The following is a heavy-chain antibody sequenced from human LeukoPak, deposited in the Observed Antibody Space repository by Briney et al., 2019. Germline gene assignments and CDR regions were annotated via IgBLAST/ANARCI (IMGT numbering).Heavy chain of an antibody. V-gene: IGHV3-30-3*01. CDR1: GFTFSSYA. CDR3: ARDSSGWYGRIDY. CDR2: ISYDGSTK. Sequence: GGSLRLSCAASGFTFSSYAMHWVRQAPGKGLEWVAVISYDGSTKYYADSVKGRFTISRDNAKNSLYLQMDSLRAEDTAVYYCARDSSGWYGRIDYWGQGTLVTVSS. D-gene: IGHD6-19*01. J-gene: IGHJ4*02.